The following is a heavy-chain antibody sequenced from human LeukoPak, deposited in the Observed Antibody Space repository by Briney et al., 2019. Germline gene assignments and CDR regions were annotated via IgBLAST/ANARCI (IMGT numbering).Heavy chain of an antibody. V-gene: IGHV4-34*01. CDR2: INHSGST. J-gene: IGHJ6*02. D-gene: IGHD4-17*01. CDR3: ARSTVTTWYYYYGMDV. CDR1: GGSFSGCY. Sequence: SETLSLTCAVYGGSFSGCYWSWIRQPPGKELEWIGEINHSGSTNYNPSLKSRVTISVDTSKNQFSLKLSSVTAADTAVYYCARSTVTTWYYYYGMDVWGQGTTVTVSS.